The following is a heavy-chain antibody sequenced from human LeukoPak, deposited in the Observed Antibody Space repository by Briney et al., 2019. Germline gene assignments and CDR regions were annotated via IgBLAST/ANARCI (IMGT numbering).Heavy chain of an antibody. V-gene: IGHV5-51*01. D-gene: IGHD5-18*01. Sequence: NTGESLKISCKGSGYSFTSYWIGWVRQMPGKGLEWMGIIYPGDSDTRYSPSFQGQVTISADKSISTAYLQWSSLKASDTAMYYCARQVDSYGYVRYFDYWGQGTLVTVSS. CDR1: GYSFTSYW. CDR3: ARQVDSYGYVRYFDY. CDR2: IYPGDSDT. J-gene: IGHJ4*02.